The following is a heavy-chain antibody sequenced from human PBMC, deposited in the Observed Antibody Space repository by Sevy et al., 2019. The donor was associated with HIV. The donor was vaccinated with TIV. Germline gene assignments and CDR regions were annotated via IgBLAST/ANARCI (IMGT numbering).Heavy chain of an antibody. CDR1: GFTFSNAW. Sequence: GGSLRLSCAASGFTFSNAWMNWVRQAPGKGLEWVGRIKSKTDGGTTDYAAPVKGRFTISRDDSKNTLYLQMNSLKTEDTAVYYCTTSKFRGYDYYYYGMDVWGQGTTVTVSS. V-gene: IGHV3-15*07. D-gene: IGHD5-18*01. J-gene: IGHJ6*02. CDR2: IKSKTDGGTT. CDR3: TTSKFRGYDYYYYGMDV.